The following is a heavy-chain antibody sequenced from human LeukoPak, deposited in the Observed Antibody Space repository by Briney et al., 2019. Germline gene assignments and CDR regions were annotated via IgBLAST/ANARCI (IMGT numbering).Heavy chain of an antibody. V-gene: IGHV3-33*01. CDR2: IYYDGSNQ. D-gene: IGHD3-22*01. Sequence: PGRSLRLSCVVSGLRFRNYGMHWVRQAPGKGLEWVAVIYYDGSNQYYADSVKGRFTVSRDNAKNSLYLQMNSLRAEDTAVYYCARGPQKNGHSSGYPGYFDYWGQGTLVTVSS. CDR1: GLRFRNYG. J-gene: IGHJ4*02. CDR3: ARGPQKNGHSSGYPGYFDY.